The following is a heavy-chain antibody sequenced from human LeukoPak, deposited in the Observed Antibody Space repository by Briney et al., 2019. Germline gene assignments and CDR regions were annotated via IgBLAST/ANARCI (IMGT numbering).Heavy chain of an antibody. CDR1: GFTFSSYW. D-gene: IGHD6-13*01. V-gene: IGHV3-74*01. CDR3: ARASHRYSSSWSPDY. CDR2: INSDGSST. J-gene: IGHJ4*02. Sequence: GGSLRLSCAASGFTFSSYWMHWVRQAPGKGLVWVSRINSDGSSTSYADSVKGRFTISRDNAKNTLYLQMNSLRAEDTAVYYCARASHRYSSSWSPDYWGQGTLVTASS.